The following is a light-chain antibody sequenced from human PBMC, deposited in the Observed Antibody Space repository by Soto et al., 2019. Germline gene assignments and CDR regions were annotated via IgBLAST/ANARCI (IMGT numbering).Light chain of an antibody. J-gene: IGKJ5*01. V-gene: IGKV3-20*01. CDR3: QQYDNSPIT. CDR2: DTS. CDR1: QSLANSF. Sequence: EFVLTQSPGTLSLSPGERATLSCRASQSLANSFIAWYQQKPGQAPRLLIYDTSSRATGIPDRFSGTGSETDFTLTISRLEPEDFVVYYCQQYDNSPITFGQGTRLEI.